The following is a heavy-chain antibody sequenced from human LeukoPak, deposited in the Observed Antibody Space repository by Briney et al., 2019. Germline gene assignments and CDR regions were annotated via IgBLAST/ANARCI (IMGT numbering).Heavy chain of an antibody. J-gene: IGHJ3*02. D-gene: IGHD4-17*01. CDR2: ISSSSSTI. CDR3: ARAPKPNYGDYPNDAFDI. CDR1: GFTFSSYG. V-gene: IGHV3-48*01. Sequence: PGGSLRLSCAASGFTFSSYGMTWVRQAPGKGLEWVSYISSSSSTIYYADSVKGRFTISRDNAKNSLYLQLNSLRAEDTAVYYCARAPKPNYGDYPNDAFDIWGQGTMVTVSS.